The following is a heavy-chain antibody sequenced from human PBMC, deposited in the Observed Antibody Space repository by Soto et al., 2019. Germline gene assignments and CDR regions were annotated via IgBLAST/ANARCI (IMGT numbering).Heavy chain of an antibody. Sequence: EQLVQSGAELKKPGSSVKVSCKASGGSFSNFGISWVRQDPGQGLEWMGGIVPVFGRPNYAQRFRGRLTITADDSTSTGYMELTSLRSDDTAVYYWAREGSGYNFWGQGTQVTVSS. J-gene: IGHJ4*02. CDR2: IVPVFGRP. V-gene: IGHV1-69*01. CDR3: AREGSGYNF. D-gene: IGHD5-12*01. CDR1: GGSFSNFG.